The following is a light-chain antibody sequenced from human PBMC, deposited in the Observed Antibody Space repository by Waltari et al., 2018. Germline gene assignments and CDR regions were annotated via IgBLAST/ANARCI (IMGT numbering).Light chain of an antibody. CDR2: AAS. Sequence: DIQMTQSPSSLSASVGDRVTITCRASQDIGSWLAWYQQKPGKAPKLLIYAASRLESGVPPRFSGSGSGTDFILAISSLQPEDCGTFYCQQGNSFPYTFGQGTKVEMK. J-gene: IGKJ2*01. CDR3: QQGNSFPYT. CDR1: QDIGSW. V-gene: IGKV1-12*01.